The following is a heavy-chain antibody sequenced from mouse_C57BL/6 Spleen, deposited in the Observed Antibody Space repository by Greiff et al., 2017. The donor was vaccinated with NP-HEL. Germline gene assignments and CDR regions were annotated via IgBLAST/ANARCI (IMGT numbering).Heavy chain of an antibody. D-gene: IGHD6-1*01. CDR2: IYPGDGDT. CDR3: ARKGSSRYWYFDV. Sequence: VNVVESGAELVKPGASVKISCKASGYAFSSYWMNWVKQRPGKGLEWIGQIYPGDGDTNYNGKFKGKATLTADKSSSTAYMQLSSLTSEDSAVYFCARKGSSRYWYFDVWGTGTTVTVSS. J-gene: IGHJ1*03. CDR1: GYAFSSYW. V-gene: IGHV1-80*01.